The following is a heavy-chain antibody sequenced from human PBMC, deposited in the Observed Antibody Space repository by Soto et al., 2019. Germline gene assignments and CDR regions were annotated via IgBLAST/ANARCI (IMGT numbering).Heavy chain of an antibody. D-gene: IGHD5-18*01. Sequence: QVQLVQSGAEVKKPGASVKVSCKASGYTFTTYGISWVRQAPGQGLEWMGWISDYNGDTNYAQNLQGRVTMTTDTSTTTAYMELRSLRSDDTAVYYCAREARGNSRVYYYYGMDVWGQGTTVTVSS. V-gene: IGHV1-18*01. CDR1: GYTFTTYG. J-gene: IGHJ6*02. CDR3: AREARGNSRVYYYYGMDV. CDR2: ISDYNGDT.